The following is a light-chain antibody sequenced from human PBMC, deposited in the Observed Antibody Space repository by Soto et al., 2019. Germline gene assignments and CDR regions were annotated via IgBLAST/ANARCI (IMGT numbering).Light chain of an antibody. CDR1: QSVSSNY. Sequence: EIVLTQSPGTLSLSPGERATLSFRASQSVSSNYLAWYQRKPGQAPRLLIYGASNRATGIPNRFSGSGSGIDFTLTITRLEPEDFVVYYCQQFGSSPPTFGQGTKVEI. CDR2: GAS. V-gene: IGKV3-20*01. J-gene: IGKJ1*01. CDR3: QQFGSSPPT.